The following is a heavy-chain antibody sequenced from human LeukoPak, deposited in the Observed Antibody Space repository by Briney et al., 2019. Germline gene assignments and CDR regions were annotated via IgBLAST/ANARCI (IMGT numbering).Heavy chain of an antibody. D-gene: IGHD6-19*01. CDR1: GYTFTSYG. Sequence: ASVKVSCKASGYTFTSYGINWVRQAPGQGLEWMGRISAYNGNTNFAQKLQGRVTMTTDTSTSTAYMELRSLRSDDTAVYYCARGGVSSGWYGSYFDYWGQGTLVTVSS. J-gene: IGHJ4*02. V-gene: IGHV1-18*01. CDR3: ARGGVSSGWYGSYFDY. CDR2: ISAYNGNT.